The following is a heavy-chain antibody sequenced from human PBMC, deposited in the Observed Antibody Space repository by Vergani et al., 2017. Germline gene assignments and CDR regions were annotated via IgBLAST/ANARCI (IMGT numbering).Heavy chain of an antibody. J-gene: IGHJ4*02. CDR1: GFVFDEYA. D-gene: IGHD3-16*01. V-gene: IGHV3-9*01. CDR2: ISWNRGKI. CDR3: VKDTGIKLWQHFES. Sequence: EVQLVTSGGGLVQPGGSLRLSCAASGFVFDEYALHWVRQSPGKGLEWVSGISWNRGKIAYADSVKGRFTISRDTAKKSLYLQMNNLRPEDTAFYYCVKDTGIKLWQHFESWGQGILVTVSS.